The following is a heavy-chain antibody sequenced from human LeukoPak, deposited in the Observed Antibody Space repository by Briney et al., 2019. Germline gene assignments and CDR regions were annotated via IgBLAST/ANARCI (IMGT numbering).Heavy chain of an antibody. Sequence: ASVKVSCKASGYTFTGYYMHWVRQAPGQGLEWMGWINPNSGGTNYAQKFQGRVTMTRDTSISTAYMELSRLRSDDTAVYYCARVGGYCSSTRCSVDFDYWGQGTLVTVSS. D-gene: IGHD2-2*01. CDR3: ARVGGYCSSTRCSVDFDY. CDR2: INPNSGGT. V-gene: IGHV1-2*02. CDR1: GYTFTGYY. J-gene: IGHJ4*02.